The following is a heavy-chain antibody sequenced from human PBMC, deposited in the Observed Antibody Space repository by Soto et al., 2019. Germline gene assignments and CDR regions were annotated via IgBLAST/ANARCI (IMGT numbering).Heavy chain of an antibody. J-gene: IGHJ4*02. CDR1: GYTFTSYG. V-gene: IGHV1-18*01. D-gene: IGHD2-2*01. CDR2: ISAYNGNT. Sequence: ASGKVSCKASGYTFTSYGISWVRQAPGQGLEWMGWISAYNGNTNYAQKLQGRVTMTTDTSTSTAYMELRSLRSDDTAVYYCARDQLAYCSSTSCPFDYWGQGTLVTVSS. CDR3: ARDQLAYCSSTSCPFDY.